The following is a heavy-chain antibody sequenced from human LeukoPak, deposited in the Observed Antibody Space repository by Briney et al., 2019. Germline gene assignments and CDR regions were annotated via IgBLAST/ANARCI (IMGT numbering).Heavy chain of an antibody. D-gene: IGHD2/OR15-2a*01. CDR1: GFTFSSDS. V-gene: IGHV3-48*01. J-gene: IGHJ3*02. CDR2: ISSSSSTI. Sequence: PGGSLRLSCAASGFTFSSDSMNWVRQAPGKGLEWVSYISSSSSTIYYADSVKGRFTISRDNAKNSLYLQMNSLRAEDTAVYYCARALTFDAFDIWGQGTMVSVSS. CDR3: ARALTFDAFDI.